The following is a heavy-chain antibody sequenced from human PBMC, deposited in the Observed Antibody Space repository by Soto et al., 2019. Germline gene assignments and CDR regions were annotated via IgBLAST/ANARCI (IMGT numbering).Heavy chain of an antibody. D-gene: IGHD3-3*01. Sequence: LRLSCAASGFTFSDYYMSWIRQAPGKGLEWVSYISSSGSTIYYADSVKGRFTISRDNAKNSLYLQMNSLRAEDTAVYYCARPGYYDFWSGYLQGTYYYYGMDVWGQGTTVTVSS. J-gene: IGHJ6*02. V-gene: IGHV3-11*01. CDR3: ARPGYYDFWSGYLQGTYYYYGMDV. CDR2: ISSSGSTI. CDR1: GFTFSDYY.